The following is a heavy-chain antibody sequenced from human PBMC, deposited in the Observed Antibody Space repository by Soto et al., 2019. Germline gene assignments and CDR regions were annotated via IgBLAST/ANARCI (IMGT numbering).Heavy chain of an antibody. CDR2: IYYSGST. J-gene: IGHJ5*02. CDR3: ATGSSYNWFDP. D-gene: IGHD6-13*01. CDR1: GGSIGSYY. Sequence: PSETLSLTCTVSGGSIGSYYWSWIRQPPGKGLEWIGYIYYSGSTNYNPSLTSRVTITVDTFKNLFSLQLTSVTPEDTAVYYCATGSSYNWFDPWGQETLVTSPQ. V-gene: IGHV4-59*12.